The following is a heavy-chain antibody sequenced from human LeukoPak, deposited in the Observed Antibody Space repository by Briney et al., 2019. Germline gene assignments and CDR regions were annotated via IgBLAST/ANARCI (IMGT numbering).Heavy chain of an antibody. D-gene: IGHD4-23*01. CDR3: ARDLGLYDYGGNIDY. CDR2: ISGSSRTM. J-gene: IGHJ4*02. V-gene: IGHV3-48*04. CDR1: GFTFSTYS. Sequence: GGSLRLSCAASGFTFSTYSMNWVRQAPGKGLEWVSYISGSSRTMYYADSVKGRFTISRDNAKKSLYLQMNSLRAEDTAVYYCARDLGLYDYGGNIDYWGQGTLVTVSS.